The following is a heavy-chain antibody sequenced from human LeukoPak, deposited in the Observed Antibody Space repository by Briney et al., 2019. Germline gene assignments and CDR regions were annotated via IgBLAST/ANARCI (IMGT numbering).Heavy chain of an antibody. CDR1: GGSISSYY. CDR2: IYYSGST. CDR3: ARDRRAVAVIDY. J-gene: IGHJ4*02. Sequence: PSETLSLTCTVSGGSISSYYWSWIRQPPGKGLEWIGYIYYSGSTNYNPSLKSRVTISVDTSKNQFSLKLSSVTAADTAVYYCARDRRAVAVIDYWGQGTLVTVSS. V-gene: IGHV4-59*12. D-gene: IGHD6-19*01.